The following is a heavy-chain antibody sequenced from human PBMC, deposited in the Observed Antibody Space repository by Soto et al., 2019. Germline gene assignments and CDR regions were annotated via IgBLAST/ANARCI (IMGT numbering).Heavy chain of an antibody. V-gene: IGHV4-31*03. CDR3: ARVVAAGTSLGINWFDP. D-gene: IGHD6-13*01. CDR2: IYYSGST. Sequence: PSETLSLTCTVSGGSISSGGYYWSWIRQHPGKGLEWIGYIYYSGSTYYNPSLKSRVTISVDTSKNQFSLKLSSVTAADTAVYYCARVVAAGTSLGINWFDPWGQGTLVTVSS. J-gene: IGHJ5*02. CDR1: GGSISSGGYY.